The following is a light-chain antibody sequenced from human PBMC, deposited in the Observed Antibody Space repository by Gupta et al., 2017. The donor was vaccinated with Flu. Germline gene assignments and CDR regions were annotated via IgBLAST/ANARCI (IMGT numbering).Light chain of an antibody. V-gene: IGKV3-15*01. CDR3: QQYNTLLT. CDR2: GAS. J-gene: IGKJ4*01. CDR1: QSVSSN. Sequence: EIVMTQSPATLSVSPGERATLSCRASQSVSSNLAWYQQKPGQAPRLLIYGASTRATGIPARFSGSGYVTDFTLTSSRRQYEDFAVYYGQQYNTLLTFGGGTKVEIK.